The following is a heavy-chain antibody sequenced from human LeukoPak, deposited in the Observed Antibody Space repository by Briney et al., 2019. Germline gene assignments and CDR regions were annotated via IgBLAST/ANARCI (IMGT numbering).Heavy chain of an antibody. CDR2: IKGDGSHT. Sequence: GGSLRLSCAASGFTVSNYWMHWGRQAPGKGLVWVSRIKGDGSHTIYADSVKGRFTISRANAKNTLYLQMKSLRAEDTAVYHCVRDWDHFDFDSWGLGTLVTVSS. D-gene: IGHD3-9*01. CDR1: GFTVSNYW. CDR3: VRDWDHFDFDS. J-gene: IGHJ5*01. V-gene: IGHV3-74*01.